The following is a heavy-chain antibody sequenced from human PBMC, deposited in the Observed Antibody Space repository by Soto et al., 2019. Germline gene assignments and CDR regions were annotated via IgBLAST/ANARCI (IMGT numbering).Heavy chain of an antibody. V-gene: IGHV4-31*03. D-gene: IGHD2-15*01. J-gene: IGHJ4*02. CDR3: ARWVVAATLFDY. Sequence: PSETLSLTCTVSGGSISSGGYYWSWIRQHPGKGLEWIGYIYYSGSTYYNPSLKSRVTISVDTSKNQFSLKLSSVTAADTAVYYCARWVVAATLFDYWGQGTLVTVSS. CDR1: GGSISSGGYY. CDR2: IYYSGST.